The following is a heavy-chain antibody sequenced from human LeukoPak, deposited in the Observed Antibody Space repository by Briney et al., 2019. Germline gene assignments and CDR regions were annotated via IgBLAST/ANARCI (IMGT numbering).Heavy chain of an antibody. CDR3: ARQEYYYDSSGLHAFDI. CDR2: IYYTGNT. Sequence: SETLSLTCTVSGDSITSGSYYWGWIRQPPGRGLEWIGSIYYTGNTYYNPSLKSRVTISVDTSKNQFSLKLSSVTAADTAVYYCARQEYYYDSSGLHAFDIWGQGTMVTVSS. CDR1: GDSITSGSYY. J-gene: IGHJ3*02. D-gene: IGHD3-22*01. V-gene: IGHV4-39*01.